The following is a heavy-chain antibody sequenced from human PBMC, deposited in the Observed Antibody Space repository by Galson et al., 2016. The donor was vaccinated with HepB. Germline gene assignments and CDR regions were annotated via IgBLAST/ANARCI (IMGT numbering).Heavy chain of an antibody. CDR2: IHYSGKT. V-gene: IGHV4-34*01. J-gene: IGHJ2*01. D-gene: IGHD4/OR15-4a*01. CDR3: VRVSGDYGGTPRWWYFDV. CDR1: GASLSGYW. Sequence: SETLSLTCGVCGASLSGYWWSWIRQPPGKGLEWIGEIHYSGKTNYNPSLESQVTMSVDMSKNQFSLKLNSVTAAATALYYCVRVSGDYGGTPRWWYFDVWGRATLVTVSS.